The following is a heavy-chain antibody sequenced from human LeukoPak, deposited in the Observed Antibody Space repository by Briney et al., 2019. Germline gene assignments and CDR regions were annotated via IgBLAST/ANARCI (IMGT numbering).Heavy chain of an antibody. Sequence: PSETLSLTCAVYGGSFSGYYWSWIRQPPGKGLEWIGEINHSGSTNYNPSLKSRVIISVDTSKNQFSLKLSSVTAADTAVYYCARYGGMVRGVYQGYYWGQGTLVTVSS. V-gene: IGHV4-34*01. D-gene: IGHD3-10*01. CDR1: GGSFSGYY. CDR2: INHSGST. CDR3: ARYGGMVRGVYQGYY. J-gene: IGHJ4*02.